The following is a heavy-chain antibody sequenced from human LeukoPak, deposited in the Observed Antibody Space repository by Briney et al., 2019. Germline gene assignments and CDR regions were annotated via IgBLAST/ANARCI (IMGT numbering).Heavy chain of an antibody. D-gene: IGHD3-22*01. CDR2: IYYSGST. J-gene: IGHJ4*02. Sequence: SETLSLTCTVSGGSISTYYWSWIRQPPGKGLEWIAYIYYSGSTYYNPSLKSRVTISVDTSKNQFSLKLSSVTAADTAVYYCARWGSDDSSGYYLDYWGQGTLVTVSS. CDR1: GGSISTYY. V-gene: IGHV4-59*08. CDR3: ARWGSDDSSGYYLDY.